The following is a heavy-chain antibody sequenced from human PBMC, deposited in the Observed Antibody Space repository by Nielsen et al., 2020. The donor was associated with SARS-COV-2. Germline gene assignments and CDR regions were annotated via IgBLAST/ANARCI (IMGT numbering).Heavy chain of an antibody. CDR1: GYTFTSYG. V-gene: IGHV5-10-1*01. J-gene: IGHJ6*03. Sequence: KVSCKASGYTFTSYGISWVRQMPGKGLEWMGRIDPSDSYTNYSPSFQGHVTISADKSISTAYLQWSSLKASDTAMYYCARQFEPAAPMDVWGKGTTVTVSS. CDR3: ARQFEPAAPMDV. CDR2: IDPSDSYT. D-gene: IGHD2-2*01.